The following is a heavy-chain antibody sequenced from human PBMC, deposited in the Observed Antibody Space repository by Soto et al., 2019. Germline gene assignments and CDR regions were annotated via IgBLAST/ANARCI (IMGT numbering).Heavy chain of an antibody. CDR2: ITPVFGTA. J-gene: IGHJ5*02. D-gene: IGHD4-17*01. CDR3: ARIMEVTKVTNWFGP. CDR1: ADTFNSYS. V-gene: IGHV1-69*01. Sequence: QVQLVQSGAEVKKPGSSVKVSCKASADTFNSYSLSWLRQAPGQRREWMGGITPVFGTADYAQSFEDRRTITADAYTSTVYMELSSLRSDDTAVYYCARIMEVTKVTNWFGPWGQGALVTVS.